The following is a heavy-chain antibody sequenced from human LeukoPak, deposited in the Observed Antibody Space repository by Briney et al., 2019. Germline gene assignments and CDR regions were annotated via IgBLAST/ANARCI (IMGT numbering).Heavy chain of an antibody. CDR3: KTAYEIDV. J-gene: IGHJ6*02. V-gene: IGHV4-59*01. CDR2: IYYTGTT. Sequence: SETLSLTCTVPRGSIRTYHWTWIRKPPGKALKWIGYIYYTGTTKYNPSLTSRATISLDTSKNQLSLQLTSVTAADIFFFKQKTAYEIDVWGQGTTVTVSS. CDR1: RGSIRTYH. D-gene: IGHD2-21*01.